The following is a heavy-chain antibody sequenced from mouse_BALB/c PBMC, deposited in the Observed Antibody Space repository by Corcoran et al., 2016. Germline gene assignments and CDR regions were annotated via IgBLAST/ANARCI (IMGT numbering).Heavy chain of an antibody. CDR3: ARDWDKFAY. Sequence: EVQLQQSGAELVKPGASVKLSCTASGFNMKDTYMHWVKQRPEQGLEWIGRIDPANGNTKYDPKFQGKATITADTSSNTAYLQLSSLTSEDTAVYYCARDWDKFAYWGQGTLVTVSA. D-gene: IGHD4-1*01. V-gene: IGHV14-3*02. CDR2: IDPANGNT. J-gene: IGHJ3*01. CDR1: GFNMKDTY.